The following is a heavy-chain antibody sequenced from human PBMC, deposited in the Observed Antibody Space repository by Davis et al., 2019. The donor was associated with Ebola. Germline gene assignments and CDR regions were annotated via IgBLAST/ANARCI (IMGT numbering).Heavy chain of an antibody. CDR2: INPNSGGT. V-gene: IGHV1-2*06. J-gene: IGHJ4*02. CDR1: GYTFTSYG. D-gene: IGHD2-8*01. Sequence: ALVKVSCKASGYTFTSYGISWVRQAPGQGLEWMGRINPNSGGTNYAQKFQGRVTMTRDTSISTAYMELSRLRSDDTAVYYCARGVGVLVLMVYAIDYWGQGTLVTVSS. CDR3: ARGVGVLVLMVYAIDY.